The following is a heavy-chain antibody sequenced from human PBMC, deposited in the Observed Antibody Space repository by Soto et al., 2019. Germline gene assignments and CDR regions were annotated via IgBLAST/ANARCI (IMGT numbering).Heavy chain of an antibody. J-gene: IGHJ4*02. CDR1: GFSLSTGGVG. CDR3: AHRVGLQDNWNGGYFDF. CDR2: IYWDDDK. Sequence: QITLKESGPTRVRPTQTLTLTCTFSGFSLSTGGVGVGWIRQPPGKALERLALIYWDDDKRYRPSLKSRLTIPKDASGNQVVLTMTNMDPVDTATYYCAHRVGLQDNWNGGYFDFWGQGALVTVSS. D-gene: IGHD1-1*01. V-gene: IGHV2-5*02.